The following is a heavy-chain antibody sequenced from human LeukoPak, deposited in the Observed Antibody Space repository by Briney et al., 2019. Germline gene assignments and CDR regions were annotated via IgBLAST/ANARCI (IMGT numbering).Heavy chain of an antibody. CDR3: ARMEAATYKVDY. Sequence: SETLSLTCTVSGGSISSSDYYWGWIRQPPGKGLEWIGSIYYSGSTYYNPSLKSRVTISVDTSKNQFSLKLNSVTAADTAVYYCARMEAATYKVDYWGQETLVTVSS. CDR1: GGSISSSDYY. V-gene: IGHV4-39*01. CDR2: IYYSGST. J-gene: IGHJ4*02. D-gene: IGHD2-15*01.